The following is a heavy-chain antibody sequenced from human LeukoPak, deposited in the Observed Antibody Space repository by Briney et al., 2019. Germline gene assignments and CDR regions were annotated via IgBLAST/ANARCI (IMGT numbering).Heavy chain of an antibody. Sequence: SETLSLTCTVSGGSISSYYWSWIRQPAGKGLEWIGRIYTSGSTNYNPSLKSRVTMSVDTSKNQFSLKLSSVTAADTAVYYCARDPSKWRGNWFDPWGQGTLVTVSS. J-gene: IGHJ5*02. CDR1: GGSISSYY. CDR2: IYTSGST. D-gene: IGHD3-3*01. CDR3: ARDPSKWRGNWFDP. V-gene: IGHV4-4*07.